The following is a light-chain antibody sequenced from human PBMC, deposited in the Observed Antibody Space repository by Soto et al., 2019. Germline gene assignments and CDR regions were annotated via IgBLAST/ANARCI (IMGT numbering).Light chain of an antibody. CDR1: SSDVGGYNS. J-gene: IGLJ1*01. CDR2: DVT. CDR3: SSFTSSITYV. Sequence: QSVLTQPASVSGSPGQSITVSCTGTSSDVGGYNSVSWYRQDPGKAPKLMIYDVTNRPSGVSNRFSGSKSGNTASLTISGLQAEGEDDYYCSSFTSSITYVFGTGPKVTAL. V-gene: IGLV2-14*01.